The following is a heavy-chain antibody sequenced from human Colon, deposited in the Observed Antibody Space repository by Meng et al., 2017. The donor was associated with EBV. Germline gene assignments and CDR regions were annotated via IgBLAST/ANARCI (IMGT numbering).Heavy chain of an antibody. CDR3: ARGTPGRSYCDY. J-gene: IGHJ4*02. CDR1: YYTFTGYG. Sequence: QVQLVQPCAEVKKPVVSLKVLCKAPYYTFTGYGVCGVRQAPGQGLEWMAWRGAHPGDTSHAPKFLGRVTVTADTATATAYMELRSLRSDDTAVYYCARGTPGRSYCDYWGLGTLVTVSS. CDR2: RGAHPGDT. D-gene: IGHD3-10*01. V-gene: IGHV1-18*01.